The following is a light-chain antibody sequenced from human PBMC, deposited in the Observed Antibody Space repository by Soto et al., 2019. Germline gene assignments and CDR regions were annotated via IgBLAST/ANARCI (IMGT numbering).Light chain of an antibody. CDR1: QYIRSD. CDR2: AAS. J-gene: IGKJ1*01. CDR3: LQDNTYPWT. Sequence: HSPSSLCASVVHRVTISCRASQYIRSDLCWYQQEPGKAPKMLIFAASNLQSGVPSRFSGNASGTTFTLTISSLQPEDVATYYCLQDNTYPWTFGQGTKVDIK. V-gene: IGKV1-6*02.